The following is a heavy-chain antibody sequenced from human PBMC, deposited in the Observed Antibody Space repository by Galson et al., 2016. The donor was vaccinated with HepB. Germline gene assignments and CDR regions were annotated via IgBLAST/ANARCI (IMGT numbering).Heavy chain of an antibody. V-gene: IGHV6-1*01. Sequence: CAISGDSVSSNGAAWNWIRQSPSRGLEWLGRTYYRSIWYNDYAVSVKSRISINPDTSKNQFSLHLNSVTPEDTAAYYCASPLYGGDSFDIWGQGTMVTVSS. J-gene: IGHJ3*02. D-gene: IGHD4-23*01. CDR1: GDSVSSNGAA. CDR3: ASPLYGGDSFDI. CDR2: TYYRSIWYN.